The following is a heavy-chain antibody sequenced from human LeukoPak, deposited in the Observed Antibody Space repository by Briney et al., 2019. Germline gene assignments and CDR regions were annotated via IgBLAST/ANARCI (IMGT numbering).Heavy chain of an antibody. D-gene: IGHD3-10*01. V-gene: IGHV3-30*12. CDR3: ARDRVSGSGSIDY. Sequence: PGGSLRLSCAASGLSFSSYGMHWVRQAPGKGLEWVAFIQYDGSNKFYADSVKGRFTISRDNAKNSLYLQMNSLRVEDTAVYYCARDRVSGSGSIDYWGQGTLVTVSS. J-gene: IGHJ4*02. CDR2: IQYDGSNK. CDR1: GLSFSSYG.